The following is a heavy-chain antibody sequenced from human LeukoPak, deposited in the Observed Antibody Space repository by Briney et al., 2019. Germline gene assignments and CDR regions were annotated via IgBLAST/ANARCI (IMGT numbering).Heavy chain of an antibody. CDR3: ARDRGSRYYYMDV. J-gene: IGHJ6*03. D-gene: IGHD1-26*01. V-gene: IGHV3-7*01. CDR2: IKEDGSEK. Sequence: GGSLRLSCAASGFTFSSDWMSWVRQVPGKGLEWVANIKEDGSEKYYVDSVKGRFTISRDNAKKSLYLQMNSLRAEDTAVYYCARDRGSRYYYMDVWGKGTTVTVSS. CDR1: GFTFSSDW.